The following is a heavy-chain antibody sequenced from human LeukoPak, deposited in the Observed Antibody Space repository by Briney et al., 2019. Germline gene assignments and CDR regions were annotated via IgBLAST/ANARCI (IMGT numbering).Heavy chain of an antibody. CDR3: ARDGWFYYDSSDYSGFDY. CDR2: INWNGGST. Sequence: GGSLRLSCAASGYTFDDYGMSWVRQAPGKGLEWVSGINWNGGSTGYADSVKGRFTISRDNAKNSLYLQMNSLRAEDTAVYYCARDGWFYYDSSDYSGFDYWGQGTLVTVSS. J-gene: IGHJ4*02. V-gene: IGHV3-20*04. D-gene: IGHD3-22*01. CDR1: GYTFDDYG.